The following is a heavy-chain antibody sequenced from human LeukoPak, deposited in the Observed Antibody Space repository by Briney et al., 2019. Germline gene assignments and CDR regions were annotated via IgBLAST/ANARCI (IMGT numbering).Heavy chain of an antibody. CDR1: GFTFANSW. CDR3: PRDTIGSLDY. J-gene: IGHJ4*02. V-gene: IGHV3-7*01. CDR2: IKQDGSTK. D-gene: IGHD1-26*01. Sequence: PGGSLRLSCAASGFTFANSWMAWVRQAPGKGLEWVANIKQDGSTKHYADSLKGRFTISRDNPKNSLFLQMNNLRADDKAIYYCPRDTIGSLDYWGQGILVTVAS.